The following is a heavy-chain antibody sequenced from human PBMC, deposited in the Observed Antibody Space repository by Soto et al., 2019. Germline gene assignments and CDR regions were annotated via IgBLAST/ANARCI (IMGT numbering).Heavy chain of an antibody. CDR2: IKSETDGGTT. CDR3: TTVLLELQELDY. Sequence: EVQLVESGGGLVKPGESLRLSCAASGFTFSNAWMSWVRQAPGKGLEWVGRIKSETDGGTTDYAAPVKGRFTISRDDSKNTLYLQMNSLKTEDAAVYYCTTVLLELQELDYWGQGTLVTVSS. J-gene: IGHJ4*02. V-gene: IGHV3-15*01. CDR1: GFTFSNAW. D-gene: IGHD1-7*01.